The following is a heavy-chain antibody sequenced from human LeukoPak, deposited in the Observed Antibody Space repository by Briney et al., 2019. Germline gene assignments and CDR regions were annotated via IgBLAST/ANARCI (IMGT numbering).Heavy chain of an antibody. CDR2: ISSSSSYT. D-gene: IGHD3-22*01. CDR1: GFTFSDYY. CDR3: AREIYYYDSSGYYLGGGFDY. J-gene: IGHJ4*02. V-gene: IGHV3-11*05. Sequence: GGSLRLSCAASGFTFSDYYMSWIRQAPGKGLEWVSYISSSSSYTIYADSVKGRFTISRDNAKNSLYLQMNSLRAEDTAVYYCAREIYYYDSSGYYLGGGFDYWGQGTLVTVSS.